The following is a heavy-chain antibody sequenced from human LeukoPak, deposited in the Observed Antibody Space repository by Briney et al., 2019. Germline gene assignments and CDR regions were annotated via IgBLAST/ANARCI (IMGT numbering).Heavy chain of an antibody. CDR3: ARSYDILTGYYSVGY. CDR1: GFTFSCYA. J-gene: IGHJ4*02. D-gene: IGHD3-9*01. Sequence: PGGALRLSCAASGFTFSCYAIDLGRQAPGKGVGWGAVISYDGSNKYYADSVKGRFTISRDNSKNTLYLQMNSLRAEDTAVYYCARSYDILTGYYSVGYWGQGTLVTVSS. V-gene: IGHV3-30-3*01. CDR2: ISYDGSNK.